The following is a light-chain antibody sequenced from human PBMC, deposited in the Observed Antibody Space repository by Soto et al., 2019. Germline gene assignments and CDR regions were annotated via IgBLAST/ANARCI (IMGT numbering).Light chain of an antibody. CDR1: QGIRND. Sequence: DIQMIRFASSLSASVGDRVTITCRASQGIRNDLGWYQQKRGKAPKRLIYAASSLQSGVPSRFSGSGSGTEFTLAISSLQPEDSATFYCLQHSTYPLTFGQGTKVEIK. V-gene: IGKV1-17*01. J-gene: IGKJ1*01. CDR2: AAS. CDR3: LQHSTYPLT.